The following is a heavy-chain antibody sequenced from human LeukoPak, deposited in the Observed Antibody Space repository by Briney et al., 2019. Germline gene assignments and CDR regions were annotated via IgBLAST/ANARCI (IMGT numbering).Heavy chain of an antibody. V-gene: IGHV1-24*01. CDR1: GYTLTELS. D-gene: IGHD3-10*01. CDR2: FDPEDGET. J-gene: IGHJ4*02. Sequence: ASVKVSCKVSGYTLTELSMHWVRQAPGKGLEWMGGFDPEDGETIYAQKFQGRVTITRDTSASTAYMDLSSLTSEDTAIYYCARGLRVRGIRLGHLDYWGQGTLVTVSS. CDR3: ARGLRVRGIRLGHLDY.